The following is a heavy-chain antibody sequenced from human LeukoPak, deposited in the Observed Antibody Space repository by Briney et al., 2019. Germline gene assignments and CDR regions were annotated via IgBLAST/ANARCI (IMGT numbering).Heavy chain of an antibody. Sequence: GGSLRLSCAASGFTFSSYSMNWVRQAPGKGLEWVSYICSSSSTIYYADSVKGRFTISRDNAKNSLYMQMNSLRAEDTAVYYCARDLVLTPLDYWGQGTLATVSS. CDR2: ICSSSSTI. CDR3: ARDLVLTPLDY. D-gene: IGHD2-8*01. J-gene: IGHJ4*02. CDR1: GFTFSSYS. V-gene: IGHV3-48*04.